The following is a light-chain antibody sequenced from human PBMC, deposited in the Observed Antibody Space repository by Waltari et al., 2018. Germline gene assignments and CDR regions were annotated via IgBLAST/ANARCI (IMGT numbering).Light chain of an antibody. Sequence: SYVLTQPPSVSVAPGQTGTFACGGKSIGGKSVHWYQQKADQAPMLVLYDDTKRPSGVPERFSGSSSGNTATLTISRVEAGDEADYFCQVWDSSSNHGIFGGGTKLTVL. CDR3: QVWDSSSNHGI. CDR2: DDT. J-gene: IGLJ2*01. V-gene: IGLV3-21*02. CDR1: SIGGKS.